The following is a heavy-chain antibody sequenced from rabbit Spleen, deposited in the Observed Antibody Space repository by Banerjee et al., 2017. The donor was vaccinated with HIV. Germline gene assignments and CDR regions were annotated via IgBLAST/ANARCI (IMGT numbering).Heavy chain of an antibody. V-gene: IGHV1S45*01. CDR3: ARHPASNSDKL. D-gene: IGHD1-1*01. Sequence: QEQLEESGGDLVKPGASLTLTCTASGFSFSNGYWICWVRQAPGKGLEWIACASTGRSGSTYYASWTKGRFTISKISSTTVTLQLNSLTVADTATYFCARHPASNSDKLWGPGTLVTVS. CDR1: GFSFSNGYW. J-gene: IGHJ4*01. CDR2: ASTGRSGST.